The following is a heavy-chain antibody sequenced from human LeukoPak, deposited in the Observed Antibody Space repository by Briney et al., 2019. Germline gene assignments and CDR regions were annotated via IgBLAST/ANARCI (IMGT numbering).Heavy chain of an antibody. D-gene: IGHD6-6*01. CDR2: MYYSGST. CDR3: ARVRAARRVNDGFDI. V-gene: IGHV4-59*01. CDR1: GGSISNYY. J-gene: IGHJ3*02. Sequence: PSETLSLICSVSGGSISNYYWNWIRQPPGKGLEWIGYMYYSGSTKYNPSLKSRVTISVDTSKNQFSLELTSVTAADTAVYYCARVRAARRVNDGFDIWGQGTMVTVPS.